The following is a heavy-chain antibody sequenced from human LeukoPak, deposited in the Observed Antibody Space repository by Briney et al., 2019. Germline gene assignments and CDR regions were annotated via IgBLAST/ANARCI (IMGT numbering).Heavy chain of an antibody. D-gene: IGHD5-18*01. CDR1: GGSISSSSYY. CDR3: ARGRGYSYGYAADYYYYMDV. Sequence: PSETLSLTCTVSGGSISSSSYYWVWIRQPPGKGLEWIGSIYYSGSTYYNPSLRSRVTIAVDTSKNQFSLKLSSVTAADKAVYYCARGRGYSYGYAADYYYYMDVWGKGTTVSVSS. J-gene: IGHJ6*03. V-gene: IGHV4-39*01. CDR2: IYYSGST.